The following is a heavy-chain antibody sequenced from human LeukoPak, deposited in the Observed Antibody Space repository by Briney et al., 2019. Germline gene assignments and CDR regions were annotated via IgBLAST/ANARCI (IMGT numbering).Heavy chain of an antibody. D-gene: IGHD3-9*01. CDR2: ISWNSGSI. Sequence: PGRSLRLSCAASGFTFDDYAMHWVRQAPGKGLEWVSGISWNSGSIGYADSVKGRFTISRDNAKHSLYLQMNSLRAEDTALYYCAKDIGYDILTGYYLNWGQGTLVTVSS. J-gene: IGHJ4*02. CDR1: GFTFDDYA. CDR3: AKDIGYDILTGYYLN. V-gene: IGHV3-9*01.